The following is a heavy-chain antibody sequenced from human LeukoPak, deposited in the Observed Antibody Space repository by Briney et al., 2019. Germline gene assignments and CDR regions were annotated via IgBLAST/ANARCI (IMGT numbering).Heavy chain of an antibody. CDR2: TSAYNGNT. CDR3: ARDLTFDGIIDWYTFDY. Sequence: ASVNVSCKVSGYTFTSYAISWVRQAPGQGLEGMGWTSAYNGNTSYAQNLQGRVTMTTDTSTSTAYIELSSLRSDDTAVYYCARDLTFDGIIDWYTFDYWGQGTLVTVSS. CDR1: GYTFTSYA. V-gene: IGHV1-18*01. J-gene: IGHJ4*02. D-gene: IGHD3-9*01.